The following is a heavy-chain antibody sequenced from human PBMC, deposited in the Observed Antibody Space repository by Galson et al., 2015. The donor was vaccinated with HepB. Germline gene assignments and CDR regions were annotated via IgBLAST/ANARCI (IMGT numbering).Heavy chain of an antibody. CDR2: INPNSGGT. CDR1: GYTFTGNY. J-gene: IGHJ3*02. D-gene: IGHD6-13*01. CDR3: ARDRYSSSWYRGAFDI. V-gene: IGHV1-2*04. Sequence: SVKVSCKASGYTFTGNYMHWVRRAPGQGLELMGWINPNSGGTNYAQKFQGWVTMTRDTSISTAYMELSRLRSDNTAVYYCARDRYSSSWYRGAFDIWGQGTMFTVSS.